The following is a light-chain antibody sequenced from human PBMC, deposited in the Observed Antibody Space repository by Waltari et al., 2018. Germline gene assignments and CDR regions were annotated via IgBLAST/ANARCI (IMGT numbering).Light chain of an antibody. CDR1: QRITTN. Sequence: IVMTQSPATLSVSPGETATLSCRANQRITTNLAWFQQKPGQAPRLLIYDASRRATGIPDRFSGGGSGTDFTLTISSLQSADFAVYYCLQYSNWYRTFGPGTKVEIK. V-gene: IGKV3-15*01. CDR3: LQYSNWYRT. J-gene: IGKJ1*01. CDR2: DAS.